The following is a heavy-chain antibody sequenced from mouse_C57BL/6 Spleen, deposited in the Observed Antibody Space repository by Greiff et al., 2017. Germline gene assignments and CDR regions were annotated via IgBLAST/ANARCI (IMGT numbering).Heavy chain of an antibody. CDR1: GYAFSSSW. CDR3: ARDSNLAMDY. D-gene: IGHD2-5*01. J-gene: IGHJ4*01. V-gene: IGHV1-82*01. CDR2: IYPGDGDT. Sequence: QVQLQQSGPELVKPGASVKISCKASGYAFSSSWMNWVKQRPGKGLEWIGRIYPGDGDTNYNGKFKGKATLTADKSSSTAYMQLSSLTSEDSAVYVCARDSNLAMDYWGQGTSVTVSS.